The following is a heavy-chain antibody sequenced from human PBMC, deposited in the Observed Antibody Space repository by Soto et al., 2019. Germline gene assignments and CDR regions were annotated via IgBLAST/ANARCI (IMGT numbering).Heavy chain of an antibody. CDR2: INPSGGST. J-gene: IGHJ4*02. CDR3: ASLPYDILTGPPF. V-gene: IGHV1-46*01. Sequence: QVQLVQSGAEVKKPGASVKVSCEASGYTFTSYYMHWVRQAPGQGLEWMGIINPSGGSTSYAQKFQGRVTMTRDTSTSTVYMELSSLRSEDTAVYYCASLPYDILTGPPFWGQGTLVTVSS. CDR1: GYTFTSYY. D-gene: IGHD3-9*01.